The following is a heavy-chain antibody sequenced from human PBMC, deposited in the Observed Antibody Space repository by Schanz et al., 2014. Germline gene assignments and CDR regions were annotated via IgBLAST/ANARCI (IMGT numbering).Heavy chain of an antibody. Sequence: EVQLVASGGGLVQPGGSLRLSCAASGFAVDNYYMSCVRQAPGRGLEWVSIIFTDGRTYYADSVKGRFTSSRDSSKNTLLLQMNSLRTEDTAVYYCARLDPYCRSGTSARAFDFWGQGTLVTVSS. CDR3: ARLDPYCRSGTSARAFDF. CDR2: IFTDGRT. D-gene: IGHD2-2*01. J-gene: IGHJ4*02. V-gene: IGHV3-66*02. CDR1: GFAVDNYY.